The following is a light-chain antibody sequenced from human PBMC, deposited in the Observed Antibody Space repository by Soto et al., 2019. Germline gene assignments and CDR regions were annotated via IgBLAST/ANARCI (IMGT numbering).Light chain of an antibody. CDR1: SGHSNYA. V-gene: IGLV4-69*01. CDR2: LNSDGSH. J-gene: IGLJ2*01. Sequence: QSVLTQSPSASASLGASVKLTCTLSSGHSNYAIARHQQQSEKGPRYLMKLNSDGSHSKGDGIPDRFSGSSSGAERYLTISSLQSEDEADYYCQTWGSGIVVFGGGTKVTVL. CDR3: QTWGSGIVV.